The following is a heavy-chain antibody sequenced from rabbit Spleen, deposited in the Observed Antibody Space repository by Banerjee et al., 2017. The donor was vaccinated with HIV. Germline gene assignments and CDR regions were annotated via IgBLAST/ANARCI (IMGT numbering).Heavy chain of an antibody. CDR1: GFTLSSYYM. D-gene: IGHD1-1*01. CDR3: ARDLVTVIGWNFNL. CDR2: INTATGKG. V-gene: IGHV1S45*01. Sequence: QEQLEESAGGLVQPGGSLKLSCKASGFTLSSYYMNWVRQAPGKGLEWIACINTATGKGVYASWAKGRFTISKTSSTTVTLQMTSLTAADTATYFCARDLVTVIGWNFNLWGPGTLVT. J-gene: IGHJ4*01.